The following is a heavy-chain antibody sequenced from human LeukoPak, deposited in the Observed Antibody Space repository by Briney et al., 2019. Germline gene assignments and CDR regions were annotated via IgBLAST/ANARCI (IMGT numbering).Heavy chain of an antibody. CDR2: INSYGAYT. D-gene: IGHD3-22*01. CDR3: AKRDSSGSYYFDY. CDR1: GFTFSSYW. J-gene: IGHJ4*02. Sequence: PGGSLRLSCAASGFTFSSYWMSWVCQAPGKGLEWVSTINSYGAYTYYADSVRGRFTISRDNSKNTLYLQMNSLRAEDTAVFYCAKRDSSGSYYFDYWGQGTLVTVSS. V-gene: IGHV3-23*01.